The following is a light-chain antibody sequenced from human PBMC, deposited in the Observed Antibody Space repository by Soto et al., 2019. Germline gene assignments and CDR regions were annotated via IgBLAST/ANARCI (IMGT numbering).Light chain of an antibody. Sequence: IVLTQSPGTLSLSLGERATLSCRASQSVSSSYLAWYQQKPGQAPGLLIYGASSRATGIPDRFSGSGSGTDFTLTISTLEPEDFAVYYCQQYEGSPWTFGHGTKVGIK. CDR3: QQYEGSPWT. CDR1: QSVSSSY. J-gene: IGKJ1*01. V-gene: IGKV3-20*01. CDR2: GAS.